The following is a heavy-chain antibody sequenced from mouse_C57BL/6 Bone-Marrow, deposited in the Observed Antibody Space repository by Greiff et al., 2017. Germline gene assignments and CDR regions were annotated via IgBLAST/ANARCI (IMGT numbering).Heavy chain of an antibody. CDR1: GYTFTSYW. V-gene: IGHV1-61*01. CDR3: AREGDDYDGYYAMDY. J-gene: IGHJ4*01. D-gene: IGHD2-4*01. CDR2: IYPSDSET. Sequence: QVQLQQSGAELVRPGSSVKLSCKASGYTFTSYWMDWVKQRPGQGLEWIGNIYPSDSETHYNQKFKDKATLTVDKSSSTAYMQLSSLTSEDSAVYYCAREGDDYDGYYAMDYWGQGTSVTVSS.